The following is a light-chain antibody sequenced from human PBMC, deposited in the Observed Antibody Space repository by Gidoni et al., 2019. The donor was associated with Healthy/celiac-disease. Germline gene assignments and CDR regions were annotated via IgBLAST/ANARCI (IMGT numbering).Light chain of an antibody. CDR1: QSVSSSY. J-gene: IGKJ1*01. V-gene: IGKV3-20*01. Sequence: ELVLTQSPGTLSLSPGERATLSCRASQSVSSSYLAWYQQKPGQAPRLLIYGASSRATGIPDRFSGSGSGTDFTLTISRLEPEDFAVYYCQQHGSSPLWTFGQXTKVEIK. CDR2: GAS. CDR3: QQHGSSPLWT.